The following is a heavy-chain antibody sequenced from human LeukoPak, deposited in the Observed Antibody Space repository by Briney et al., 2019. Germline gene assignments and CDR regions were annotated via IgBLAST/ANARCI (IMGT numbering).Heavy chain of an antibody. D-gene: IGHD3-22*01. J-gene: IGHJ4*02. CDR1: GGTFSSYA. Sequence: ASVKVSCKASGGTFSSYAISWVQQAPGQGLEWMGGVIPIFGTANYAQKFQGRVTITADESTSTAYMELSSLRSEDTAVYYCARDPDYYYSSGYFDYWGQGTLVTVSS. V-gene: IGHV1-69*01. CDR3: ARDPDYYYSSGYFDY. CDR2: VIPIFGTA.